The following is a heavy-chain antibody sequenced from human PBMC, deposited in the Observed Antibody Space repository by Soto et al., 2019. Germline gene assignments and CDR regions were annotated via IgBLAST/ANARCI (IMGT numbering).Heavy chain of an antibody. V-gene: IGHV4-34*01. Sequence: SETLSLTCAVYGGSFSGYSWTWIRQPPGTGLEWIGEINHSGSTNYNPSLKSRVTISVDTSKNQFSLRLTSVTAADTAVCYCARDKITGLFDYWGQGTLVTVS. J-gene: IGHJ4*02. CDR1: GGSFSGYS. CDR2: INHSGST. CDR3: ARDKITGLFDY. D-gene: IGHD2-8*02.